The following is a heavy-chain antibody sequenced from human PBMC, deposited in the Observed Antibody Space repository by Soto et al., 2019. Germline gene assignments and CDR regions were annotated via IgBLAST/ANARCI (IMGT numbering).Heavy chain of an antibody. Sequence: GASVKVSCKASGYTFTGYDMHWVRQAPGQGLEWMGWINPNSGGTNYAQKFQGWVTMTRDTSISTAYMELSRLRSDDAAVYYCARQAAAGPPYGMDVWGQGTTVTVSS. CDR3: ARQAAAGPPYGMDV. CDR2: INPNSGGT. J-gene: IGHJ6*02. D-gene: IGHD6-13*01. CDR1: GYTFTGYD. V-gene: IGHV1-2*04.